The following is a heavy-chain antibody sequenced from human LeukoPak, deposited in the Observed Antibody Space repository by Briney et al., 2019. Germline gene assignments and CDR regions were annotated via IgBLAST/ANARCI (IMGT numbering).Heavy chain of an antibody. D-gene: IGHD6-13*01. Sequence: SETLSLTCAVYGGSFSGYYWNWIRQPPGKGLEWIGEINHYGSTKYSPSLKSRVTMSVDTSKNQFSLKLSSVTAADTAVYYCARESSSWSNWFDPWGQGTLVTVSS. CDR2: INHYGST. CDR1: GGSFSGYY. V-gene: IGHV4-34*01. CDR3: ARESSSWSNWFDP. J-gene: IGHJ5*02.